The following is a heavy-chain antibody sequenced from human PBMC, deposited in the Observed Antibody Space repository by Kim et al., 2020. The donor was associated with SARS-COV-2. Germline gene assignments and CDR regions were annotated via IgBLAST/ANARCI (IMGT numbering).Heavy chain of an antibody. J-gene: IGHJ6*02. Sequence: ASVKVSCKASGYTFNSYYMHWARQAPGQGLEWMGIIDPSGGSTSYAQRFQDRVTMTRDTSTSTVYMELGSLRSEDTAVYYCARDVIVGPQYAMDVWGQGTTVIVSS. CDR3: ARDVIVGPQYAMDV. V-gene: IGHV1-46*02. D-gene: IGHD1-26*01. CDR2: IDPSGGST. CDR1: GYTFNSYY.